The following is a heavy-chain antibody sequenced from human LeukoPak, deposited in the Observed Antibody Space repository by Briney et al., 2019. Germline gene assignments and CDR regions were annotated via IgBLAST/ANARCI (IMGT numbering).Heavy chain of an antibody. J-gene: IGHJ6*02. CDR2: ISGSGGTT. V-gene: IGHV3-23*01. CDR3: AKVSGGGLYYDGMDV. D-gene: IGHD1-14*01. CDR1: GFTFNNYA. Sequence: GGSLRLSCAASGFTFNNYARNWVRQAPGKGLEWVSVISGSGGTTYYADSVKGGFTISRDSSKNTLYLQMNSLRAEDTAVYYCAKVSGGGLYYDGMDVWGQGTTVTVSS.